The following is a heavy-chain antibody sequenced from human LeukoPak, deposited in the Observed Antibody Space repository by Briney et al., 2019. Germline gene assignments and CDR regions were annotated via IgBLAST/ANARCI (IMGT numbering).Heavy chain of an antibody. Sequence: ASVKVSCKASGGTFSSYAISWVRQAPGQRLEWMGWINAGNGNTKYSQKFQGRVTITRDTSASTAYMELSSLRSEDTAVYYCARDRIVVVVEVESFDYWGQGTLVTVSS. CDR2: INAGNGNT. CDR1: GGTFSSYA. D-gene: IGHD2-15*01. V-gene: IGHV1-3*01. J-gene: IGHJ4*02. CDR3: ARDRIVVVVEVESFDY.